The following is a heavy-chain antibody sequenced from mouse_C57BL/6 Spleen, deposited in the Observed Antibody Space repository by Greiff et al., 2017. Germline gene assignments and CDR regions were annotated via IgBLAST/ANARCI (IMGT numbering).Heavy chain of an antibody. CDR3: VRQGLYYDYDYWYFDV. J-gene: IGHJ1*03. V-gene: IGHV10-1*01. CDR1: GFSFNTYA. Sequence: EVQLVESGGRLVQPKGSLKLSCAASGFSFNTYAMNWVRQAPGKGLEWVARIRSKSNNYATYYADSVKDRFTISRDDSESMLYLQMNNLKTEDTAVYYCVRQGLYYDYDYWYFDVWGTGTTVTVSS. D-gene: IGHD2-4*01. CDR2: IRSKSNNYAT.